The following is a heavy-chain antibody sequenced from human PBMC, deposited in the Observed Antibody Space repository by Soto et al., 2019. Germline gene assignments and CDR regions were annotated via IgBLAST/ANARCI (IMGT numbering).Heavy chain of an antibody. CDR2: IYSGGST. CDR3: ARGGTMALDY. J-gene: IGHJ4*02. CDR1: GFTVSSNY. D-gene: IGHD3-10*01. Sequence: EVQLVESGGGLVQPGGSLRLSCAASGFTVSSNYMSWVRQAPGKGLEWVSVIYSGGSTYYADSVKGRFTISRDNSKNALDLQMNSLRGDDTAVYYCARGGTMALDYWGQGTLVTVSA. V-gene: IGHV3-66*01.